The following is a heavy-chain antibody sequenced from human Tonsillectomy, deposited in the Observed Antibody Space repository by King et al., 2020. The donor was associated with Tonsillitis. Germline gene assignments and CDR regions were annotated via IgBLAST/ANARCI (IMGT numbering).Heavy chain of an antibody. D-gene: IGHD3-16*01. CDR2: ISYDGSNK. CDR3: AKGKGSFGGVMAFDI. CDR1: GFTFSTYG. V-gene: IGHV3-30*18. Sequence: VQLVESGGGVVQPGRSLRLSCAASGFTFSTYGMQGVRQAPGKGLEWVAGISYDGSNKYYADSVKGRFTISRDNSKNTLYLQMNSLRAEDTTLYYCAKGKGSFGGVMAFDIWGQGTMVTVSS. J-gene: IGHJ3*02.